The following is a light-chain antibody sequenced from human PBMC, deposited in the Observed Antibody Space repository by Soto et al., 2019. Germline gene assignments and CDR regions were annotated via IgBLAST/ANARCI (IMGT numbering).Light chain of an antibody. CDR1: SSDVGSYNL. V-gene: IGLV2-23*01. J-gene: IGLJ1*01. CDR3: YSYAGENLYV. Sequence: QSVLTQPASVSASPGQSITIPCTGTSSDVGSYNLVSWFQQHPGKVPKLLIYEGTKRPSGLSDRFSGSKSGNTASLTISGLQAEDEAGYYCYSYAGENLYVFGTGTKVTVL. CDR2: EGT.